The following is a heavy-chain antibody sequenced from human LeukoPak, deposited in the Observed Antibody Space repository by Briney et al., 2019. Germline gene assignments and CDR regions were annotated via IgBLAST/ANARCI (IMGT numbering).Heavy chain of an antibody. J-gene: IGHJ4*02. Sequence: ASVKVSCKASGYTFTSYAMNWVRQAPGRGLEWMGWINPNSGGTNYAQKFQGRVTMTRDTSISTAYMELSRLRSDDTAVYYCAREGDPIMITFGGVIAYWGQGTLVTVSS. V-gene: IGHV1-2*02. CDR2: INPNSGGT. D-gene: IGHD3-16*02. CDR3: AREGDPIMITFGGVIAY. CDR1: GYTFTSYA.